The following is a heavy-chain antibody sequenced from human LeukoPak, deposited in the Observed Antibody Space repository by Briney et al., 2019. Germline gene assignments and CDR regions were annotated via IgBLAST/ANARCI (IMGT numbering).Heavy chain of an antibody. CDR3: AQGSGYSYGRAGHGDY. D-gene: IGHD5-18*01. CDR2: IYYSGRT. V-gene: IGHV4-39*01. J-gene: IGHJ4*02. Sequence: SETLSLTCTVSGGSISSSSYHWGWIRQPPGKGLEWIGSIYYSGRTYYNPSLKSRVTISVDTSKNEFSLKRSSVTAADTAVYYCAQGSGYSYGRAGHGDYWGQGTLVTVSS. CDR1: GGSISSSSYH.